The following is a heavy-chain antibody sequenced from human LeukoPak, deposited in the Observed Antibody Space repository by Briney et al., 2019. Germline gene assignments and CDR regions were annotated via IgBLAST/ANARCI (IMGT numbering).Heavy chain of an antibody. CDR3: ARLDGDYVSSSGRAFDI. V-gene: IGHV5-51*01. D-gene: IGHD4-17*01. J-gene: IGHJ3*02. Sequence: GESLKISCKGSGYSFTSYWIAWVRPMPGKGLEWMGIIYPGDSDTRYSPSFQGQVTISADKFISTAYLQWSSLKASDTAMYYCARLDGDYVSSSGRAFDIWGQGTMVTVSS. CDR2: IYPGDSDT. CDR1: GYSFTSYW.